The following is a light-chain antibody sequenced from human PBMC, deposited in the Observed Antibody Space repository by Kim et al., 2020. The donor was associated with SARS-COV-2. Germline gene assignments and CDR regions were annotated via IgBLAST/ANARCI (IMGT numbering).Light chain of an antibody. J-gene: IGKJ4*01. Sequence: VSPGDRATLPCRASQSISSHVAGFQHKRGQAPRLLIYDASTRAPGIPARFSGSGSGTDFTLTISSLQSEDFAAYYWQQYHDRPEAFGGGTKVDIK. CDR2: DAS. V-gene: IGKV3D-15*01. CDR3: QQYHDRPEA. CDR1: QSISSH.